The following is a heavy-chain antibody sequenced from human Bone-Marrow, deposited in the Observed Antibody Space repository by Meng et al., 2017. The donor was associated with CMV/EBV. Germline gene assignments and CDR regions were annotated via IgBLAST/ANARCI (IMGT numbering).Heavy chain of an antibody. V-gene: IGHV3-7*01. CDR2: IKQDGTEK. CDR3: ARDPVVSGDYYFDY. D-gene: IGHD2-15*01. CDR1: GFIFSSYW. J-gene: IGHJ4*02. Sequence: GESLKISCAASGFIFSSYWMSWVRQAPGKGLEWVANIKQDGTEKYYVDSVKGRFTIYRDNTKNSLYLQMNSLSAEDTAVYYCARDPVVSGDYYFDYWGQGKLVTVSS.